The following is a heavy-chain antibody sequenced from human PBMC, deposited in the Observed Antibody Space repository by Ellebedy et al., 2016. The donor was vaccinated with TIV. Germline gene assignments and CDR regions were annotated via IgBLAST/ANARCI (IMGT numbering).Heavy chain of an antibody. J-gene: IGHJ4*02. V-gene: IGHV4-39*01. D-gene: IGHD3-10*01. CDR1: GGSISTSNYY. CDR3: ARQPPLNVMVRGVIYFDS. CDR2: FSYSGYT. Sequence: PSETLSLTCTVSGGSISTSNYYWGWVRQSPGMGLEWIASFSYSGYTYYTPSLKSRVPISGNTSRNQFSLKMNYMTAADTAIYYCARQPPLNVMVRGVIYFDSWGQGTLVTVSS.